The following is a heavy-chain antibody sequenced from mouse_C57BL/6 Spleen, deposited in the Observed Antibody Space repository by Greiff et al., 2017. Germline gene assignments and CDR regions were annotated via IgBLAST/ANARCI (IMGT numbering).Heavy chain of an antibody. CDR1: GFTFSDYG. V-gene: IGHV5-17*01. CDR3: ARAYFYAMDY. Sequence: VQLKESGGGLVKPGGSLKLSCAASGFTFSDYGMHWVRQAPEKGLEWVAYISSGSSTIYYADTVKGRFTISRDNAKNTLFLQMTSLRSEDTAMYYCARAYFYAMDYWGQGTSVTVS. J-gene: IGHJ4*01. CDR2: ISSGSSTI.